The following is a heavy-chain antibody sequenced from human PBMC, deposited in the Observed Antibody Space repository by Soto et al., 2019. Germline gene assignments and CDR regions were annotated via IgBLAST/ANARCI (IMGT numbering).Heavy chain of an antibody. J-gene: IGHJ5*02. CDR1: GGSISSSSYY. Sequence: QLQLQESGPGLVKPSETLSLTCTVSGGSISSSSYYWGWIRQPPGKGLEWIGSIYYSASTYYNPSLKSRVTISVDTSKNQFSLKLSSVTAADTAVYYCARHIEPDIVVVVAATQTQKYNWFDPWGQGTLVTVSS. CDR3: ARHIEPDIVVVVAATQTQKYNWFDP. CDR2: IYYSAST. D-gene: IGHD2-15*01. V-gene: IGHV4-39*01.